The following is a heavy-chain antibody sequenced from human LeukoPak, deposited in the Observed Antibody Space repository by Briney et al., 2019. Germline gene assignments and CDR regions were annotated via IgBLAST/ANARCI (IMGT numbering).Heavy chain of an antibody. CDR2: IYYSGST. V-gene: IGHV4-59*01. D-gene: IGHD3-22*01. Sequence: SETLSLTCTVSGGSISSYYWSWIRQPPGKGLEWIGYIYYSGSTNCNPSLKSRVTISVDTSKNQFSLKLSSVTAADTAVYYCARGGYYDSSGSSSFDYWGQGTLVTVSS. CDR3: ARGGYYDSSGSSSFDY. J-gene: IGHJ4*02. CDR1: GGSISSYY.